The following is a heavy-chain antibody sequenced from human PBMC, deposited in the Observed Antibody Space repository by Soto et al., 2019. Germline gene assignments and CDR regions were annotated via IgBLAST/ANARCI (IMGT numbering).Heavy chain of an antibody. CDR1: GASMNSYH. CDR3: ARDQGVAAAGITWFDP. D-gene: IGHD6-13*01. V-gene: IGHV4-4*07. J-gene: IGHJ5*02. CDR2: IHSSGST. Sequence: SETLSLTCTVSGASMNSYHWSWIRQPAGKGLEWIGHIHSSGSTNYNPSLKSRVTMSVDTSKNQLSLRLMSLTAADTAVYYCARDQGVAAAGITWFDPWGQGSLVTVSS.